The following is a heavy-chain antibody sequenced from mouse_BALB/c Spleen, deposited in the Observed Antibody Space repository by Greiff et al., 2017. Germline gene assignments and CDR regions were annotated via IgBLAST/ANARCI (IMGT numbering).Heavy chain of an antibody. Sequence: EVHLVESGGGLVQPGGSRKLSCAASGFTFSSFGMHWVRQAPEKGLEWVAYISSGSSTIYYADTVKGRFTISRDNPKNTLFLQMTSLRSEDTAMYYCARTRYHYFDYWGQGTTLTVSS. CDR2: ISSGSSTI. V-gene: IGHV5-17*02. CDR3: ARTRYHYFDY. J-gene: IGHJ2*01. CDR1: GFTFSSFG. D-gene: IGHD2-14*01.